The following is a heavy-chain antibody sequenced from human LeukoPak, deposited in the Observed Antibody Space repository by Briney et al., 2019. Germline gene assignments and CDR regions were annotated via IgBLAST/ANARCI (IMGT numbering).Heavy chain of an antibody. V-gene: IGHV4-4*02. CDR1: GGSISSSNW. CDR2: IYHSGST. J-gene: IGHJ5*02. CDR3: ARQRGYYYDSSGYRARSWFDP. Sequence: SETLSLTCAVSGGSISSSNWWSWVRQPPGKGLEWIGEIYHSGSTNYNPSLKSRVTISVDKSKNQFSLNLSSVTAAATAVYYCARQRGYYYDSSGYRARSWFDPWGQGTLVTVSS. D-gene: IGHD3-22*01.